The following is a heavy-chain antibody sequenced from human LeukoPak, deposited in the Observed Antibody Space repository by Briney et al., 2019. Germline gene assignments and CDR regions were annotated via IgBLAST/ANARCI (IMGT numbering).Heavy chain of an antibody. V-gene: IGHV4-39*01. CDR1: GVSISSSSYY. Sequence: SETLSLTCNVSGVSISSSSYYWGWIRQPPGKGLEWIGSIYSSGSTYYNSSLKSRVTISIDTSKNQVSLKMSSVTAADTAVYYCAKSGGCGLIDYWGQGTLVTVSS. CDR3: AKSGGCGLIDY. J-gene: IGHJ4*01. CDR2: IYSSGST. D-gene: IGHD5-12*01.